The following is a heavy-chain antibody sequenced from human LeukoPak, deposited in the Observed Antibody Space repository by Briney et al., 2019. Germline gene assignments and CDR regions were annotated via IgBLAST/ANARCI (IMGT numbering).Heavy chain of an antibody. Sequence: ASVKVSCKASGGTFSSYAISWVRQAPGQGLEWMGGIIPIFGIANYAQKFQGRVTITADESTSTAYMELSSLRSEDTAVYYCARVRSIGSGYDYYYYGMDVWGQGTTVTVSS. CDR3: ARVRSIGSGYDYYYYGMDV. J-gene: IGHJ6*02. V-gene: IGHV1-69*01. CDR1: GGTFSSYA. CDR2: IIPIFGIA. D-gene: IGHD3-22*01.